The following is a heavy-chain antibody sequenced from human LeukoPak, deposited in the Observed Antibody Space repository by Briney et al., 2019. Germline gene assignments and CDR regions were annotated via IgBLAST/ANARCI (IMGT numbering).Heavy chain of an antibody. CDR2: ISSSSSYI. J-gene: IGHJ6*03. CDR1: GFTFSRYN. Sequence: GGSLRLSCAGSGFTFSRYNMNWVRQAPGKGLERVSSISSSSSYIHYADSVKGRFIISRDNAQNSLFLQMNSLRAEDTAVYYCARDAQWLVPEGYYYYMDVWGKGTTVTVSS. CDR3: ARDAQWLVPEGYYYYMDV. D-gene: IGHD6-19*01. V-gene: IGHV3-21*01.